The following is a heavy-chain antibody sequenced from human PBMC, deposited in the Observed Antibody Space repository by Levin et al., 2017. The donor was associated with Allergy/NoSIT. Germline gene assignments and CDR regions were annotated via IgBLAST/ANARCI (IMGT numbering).Heavy chain of an antibody. V-gene: IGHV3-11*01. Sequence: GGSLRLSCAASGFSFSDHYMSWIRQAPGKGLEWVSYISSSSSTIYYADSVKGRFTISRDNAKNSMYLQMNSLRAEDTAVYYCAYANDILSGYSRVDYQYGMDVWGQGTTVTVSS. CDR1: GFSFSDHY. D-gene: IGHD3-9*01. CDR2: ISSSSSTI. CDR3: AYANDILSGYSRVDYQYGMDV. J-gene: IGHJ6*02.